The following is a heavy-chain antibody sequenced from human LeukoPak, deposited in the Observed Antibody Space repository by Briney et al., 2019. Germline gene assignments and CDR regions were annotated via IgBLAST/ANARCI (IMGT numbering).Heavy chain of an antibody. D-gene: IGHD1-26*01. CDR2: ISSSSSYI. Sequence: GGSLRLSCAASGFTFSTYSMNWVRQAPGKGLEWVSSISSSSSYIYYADSVKGRFTISRDNAKNSLYLQMNSLRVEDTAIYYCARDSGGYYYLDYWGQGTLVTVSS. CDR1: GFTFSTYS. CDR3: ARDSGGYYYLDY. J-gene: IGHJ4*02. V-gene: IGHV3-21*01.